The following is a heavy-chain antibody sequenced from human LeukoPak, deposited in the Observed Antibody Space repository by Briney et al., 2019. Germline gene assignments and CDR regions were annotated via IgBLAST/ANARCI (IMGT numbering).Heavy chain of an antibody. CDR3: ARDLTPGAPDYFDY. CDR1: GFTFGGYA. CDR2: IAHDETNR. V-gene: IGHV3-30*04. J-gene: IGHJ4*02. Sequence: GGSLRLSCAASGFTFGGYAMHWVRQPPGKGLEWVAVIAHDETNRFYADSVKGRFTISRDNSMNTLYLRMDSLRPEDTAVYFCARDLTPGAPDYFDYWGQGTLVTVSS. D-gene: IGHD2-2*01.